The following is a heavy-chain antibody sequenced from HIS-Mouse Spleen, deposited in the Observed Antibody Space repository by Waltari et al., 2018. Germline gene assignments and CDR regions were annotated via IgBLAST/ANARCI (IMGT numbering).Heavy chain of an antibody. V-gene: IGHV4-39*07. Sequence: QLQLQESGPGLVKPSETLSLTCTVSGGSISSSSYYWGWIRQPPGKGLACIGGIYYVGSTYYNPSIKRRVTISVDTSKNQFSLKLSSVTAAETAVYYCAREIPYSSSWYDWYFDLWGRGTLVTVSS. CDR3: AREIPYSSSWYDWYFDL. CDR1: GGSISSSSYY. CDR2: IYYVGST. D-gene: IGHD6-13*01. J-gene: IGHJ2*01.